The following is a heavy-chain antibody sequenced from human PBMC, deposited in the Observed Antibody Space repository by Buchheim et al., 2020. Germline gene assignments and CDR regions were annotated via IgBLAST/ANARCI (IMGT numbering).Heavy chain of an antibody. Sequence: EVQLVESGGGLVQPGGSLKLSCAASGFTFSNYWMHWVRQVPGKELVWVSRIRYDGSATGYADSVKGGLAISRDNGKNMMYLQMNSLRADDTAVYCCAKTDWLDTWGQGTL. D-gene: IGHD1-1*01. V-gene: IGHV3-74*01. J-gene: IGHJ5*02. CDR2: IRYDGSAT. CDR1: GFTFSNYW. CDR3: AKTDWLDT.